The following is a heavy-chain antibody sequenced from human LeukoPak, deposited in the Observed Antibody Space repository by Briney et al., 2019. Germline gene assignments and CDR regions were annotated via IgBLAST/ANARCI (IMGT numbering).Heavy chain of an antibody. CDR1: GFTFSSYA. Sequence: SGGSLRLSCAASGFTFSSYAMHWVRQAPGKGLEYVSAISSNGGSTYYANSVKGRCTISRDNSKNTLYLQMNSLRAEDTAVYYCAKDLGEATTDGFDIWGQGTMVTVSS. CDR3: AKDLGEATTDGFDI. V-gene: IGHV3-64*01. D-gene: IGHD3-10*01. CDR2: ISSNGGST. J-gene: IGHJ3*02.